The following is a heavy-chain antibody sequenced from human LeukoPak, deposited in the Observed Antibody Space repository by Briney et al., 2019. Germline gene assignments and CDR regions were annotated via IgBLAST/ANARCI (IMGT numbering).Heavy chain of an antibody. Sequence: KPGGSLRLSCTASGFSSSSDNMNWIRKAPGRGLEWVSSISSRSSFIYYAGSVKGRFTISRDDAKNSLYLQMNSLRAEDTAVYYCARSTRGKLTTDTWGQGTLVTVSS. J-gene: IGHJ5*02. D-gene: IGHD3-3*01. CDR2: ISSRSSFI. V-gene: IGHV3-21*06. CDR1: GFSSSSDN. CDR3: ARSTRGKLTTDT.